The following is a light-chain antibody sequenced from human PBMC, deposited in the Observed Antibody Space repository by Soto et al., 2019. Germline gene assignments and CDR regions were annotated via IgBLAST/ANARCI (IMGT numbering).Light chain of an antibody. CDR3: QQYVSSPFT. CDR1: QSVGSSY. V-gene: IGKV3-20*01. Sequence: EIVLTQSPATLSLYPGERATLSCRASQSVGSSYLTWYQQKPGQAPRLLIYDVSSRATGIPDRFSGSGSGTDFTLTISRLQPEDCAVYYCQQYVSSPFTFGPGTKVDI. J-gene: IGKJ3*01. CDR2: DVS.